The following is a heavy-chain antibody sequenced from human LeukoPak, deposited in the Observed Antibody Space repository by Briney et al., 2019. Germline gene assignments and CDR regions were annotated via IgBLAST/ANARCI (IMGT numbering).Heavy chain of an antibody. CDR3: ARDFMSQGYSYGYPGY. D-gene: IGHD5-18*01. CDR2: ISSSSSYT. CDR1: GFTLRNYA. V-gene: IGHV3-11*05. Sequence: GGSLRLSCATSGFTLRNYAMSWVRQAPGKGLEWVSYISSSSSYTNYADSVKGRFTISRDNAKNSLYLQMNSLRAEDTAVYYCARDFMSQGYSYGYPGYWGQGTLVTVSS. J-gene: IGHJ4*02.